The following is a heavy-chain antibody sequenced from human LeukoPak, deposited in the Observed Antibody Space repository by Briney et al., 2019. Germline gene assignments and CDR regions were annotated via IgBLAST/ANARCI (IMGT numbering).Heavy chain of an antibody. V-gene: IGHV3-30*01. D-gene: IGHD3-22*01. CDR1: GFTFSSYA. CDR3: ARTTYYYDSSGYSDY. CDR2: ISYDGSNK. Sequence: GGSLRLSCAASGFTFSSYAMHWVRQAPGKGLEWVAVISYDGSNKYYADSVKGRFTISRDNSKNTLYLQMNSLRAEDTAVYYCARTTYYYDSSGYSDYWGQGTLATVSS. J-gene: IGHJ4*02.